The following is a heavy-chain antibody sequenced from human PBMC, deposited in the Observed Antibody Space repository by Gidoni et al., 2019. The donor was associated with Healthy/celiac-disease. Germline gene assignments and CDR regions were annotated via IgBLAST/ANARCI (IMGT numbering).Heavy chain of an antibody. CDR3: AKDKGQWLALDY. V-gene: IGHV3-23*01. J-gene: IGHJ4*02. Sequence: EVQLLESGGGLVQPGGSLRLSCAASGSTFSSYAMSWVRQAPGKGLEWVSAISGSGGSTYYADSVKGRFTISRDNSKNTLYLQMNSLRAEDTAVYYCAKDKGQWLALDYWGQGTLVTVSS. CDR2: ISGSGGST. CDR1: GSTFSSYA. D-gene: IGHD6-19*01.